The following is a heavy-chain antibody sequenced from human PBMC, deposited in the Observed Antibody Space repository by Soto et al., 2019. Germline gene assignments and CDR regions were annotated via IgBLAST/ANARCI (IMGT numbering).Heavy chain of an antibody. Sequence: ASVNVSCKASGYTFTGYYMHWVRQAPGQGLEWMGWINPNSGGTNYAQKFQGWVTMTRDTSISTAYMELSRLRSDDTAVYYCARALPHNYYDSSGYRAPFDYWGQGTLVTVSS. D-gene: IGHD3-22*01. CDR1: GYTFTGYY. J-gene: IGHJ4*02. V-gene: IGHV1-2*04. CDR2: INPNSGGT. CDR3: ARALPHNYYDSSGYRAPFDY.